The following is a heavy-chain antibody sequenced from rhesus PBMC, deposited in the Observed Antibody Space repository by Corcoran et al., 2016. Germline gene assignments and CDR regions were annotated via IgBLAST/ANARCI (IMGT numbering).Heavy chain of an antibody. CDR3: AREYRITIFGVVITSWYFDY. CDR1: GGSISGYY. CDR2: IDGNIASP. Sequence: QVQLQESGPGLVKPSETLSLTCAVSGGSISGYYWSWIRQHPGKGLEWTGNIDGNIASPNYNPSLKSRVTISKDTSKNQFSLELISVTAADTAVYYCAREYRITIFGVVITSWYFDYWGQGVLVTVSS. J-gene: IGHJ4*01. V-gene: IGHV4-81*01. D-gene: IGHD3-3*01.